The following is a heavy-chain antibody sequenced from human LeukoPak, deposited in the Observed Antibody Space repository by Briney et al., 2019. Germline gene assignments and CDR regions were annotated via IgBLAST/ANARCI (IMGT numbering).Heavy chain of an antibody. CDR3: AGAMVRGLNWFNP. Sequence: SETLSLTCAVSGGSISNGGYSWNWIRQPPGKGLEWIGYIYHSGSTYYSPSLKSRVTISVDRSKNQFSLKLISVTAADTAVYYCAGAMVRGLNWFNPWGQGTLVTVSS. V-gene: IGHV4-30-2*01. CDR2: IYHSGST. J-gene: IGHJ5*02. CDR1: GGSISNGGYS. D-gene: IGHD3-10*01.